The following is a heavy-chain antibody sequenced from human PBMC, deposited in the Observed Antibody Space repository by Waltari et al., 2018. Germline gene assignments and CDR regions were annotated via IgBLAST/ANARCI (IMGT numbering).Heavy chain of an antibody. CDR3: ARDGMVVAGTNY. V-gene: IGHV3-21*01. J-gene: IGHJ4*02. CDR2: ISSSGSYI. D-gene: IGHD6-19*01. Sequence: EVQLVESGGGLVKPGGSLRLSCAASGFTFSSYSLNWVRQAQGKGLEWVSSISSSGSYIYYADSVRGRCTISRDNAKNSLYLQMNSLRAEDTAVYYCARDGMVVAGTNYWGQGTLVTVSS. CDR1: GFTFSSYS.